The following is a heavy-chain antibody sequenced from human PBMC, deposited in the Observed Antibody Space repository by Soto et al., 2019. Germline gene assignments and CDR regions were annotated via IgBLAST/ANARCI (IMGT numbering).Heavy chain of an antibody. CDR2: IYHSGST. Sequence: SETLSLTYADSGGSISSSNWWSWVRQPPGKGLEWIGEIYHSGSTNYKTSLKSRVTISVDKSKNQFSLKLNSVTAADTAVYYCARFRSSYLFRSFDNWGQVTMFTTSS. D-gene: IGHD6-6*01. CDR1: GGSISSSNW. J-gene: IGHJ4*01. CDR3: ARFRSSYLFRSFDN. V-gene: IGHV4-4*02.